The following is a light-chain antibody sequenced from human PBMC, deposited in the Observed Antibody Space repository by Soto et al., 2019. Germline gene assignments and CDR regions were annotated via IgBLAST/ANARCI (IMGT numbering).Light chain of an antibody. Sequence: EIVLTQSPATLSVSPGERVTLSCRATQTIGNNLAWYLQRPGQAPRLLMYGASTRATGIPDRFSGSGSGTDFTLTISRLEPEDFAVYYCQQYGSSPTWTFGQGTKVEIK. CDR2: GAS. CDR1: QTIGNN. V-gene: IGKV3-20*01. J-gene: IGKJ1*01. CDR3: QQYGSSPTWT.